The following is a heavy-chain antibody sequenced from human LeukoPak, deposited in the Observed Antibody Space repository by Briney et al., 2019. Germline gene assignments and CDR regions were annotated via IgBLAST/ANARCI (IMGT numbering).Heavy chain of an antibody. CDR2: MNPNSGNT. CDR1: GYTFTSYD. J-gene: IGHJ6*02. Sequence: GASVKVSCKASGYTFTSYDINWVRQATGQGLEWMGWMNPNSGNTGYAQKFQGRVTITADESTSTAYMELSSLRSEDTAVYYCASHNGDSRMDVWGQGTTVTVSS. V-gene: IGHV1-8*01. D-gene: IGHD4-17*01. CDR3: ASHNGDSRMDV.